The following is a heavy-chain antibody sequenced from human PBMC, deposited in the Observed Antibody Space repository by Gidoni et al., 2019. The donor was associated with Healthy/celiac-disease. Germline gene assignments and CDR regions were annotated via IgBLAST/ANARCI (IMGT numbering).Heavy chain of an antibody. CDR3: AKDGLPTTVVNNWFDP. CDR2: ISGSGGST. CDR1: GFTFSSYA. J-gene: IGHJ5*02. V-gene: IGHV3-23*01. Sequence: EVQLLESGGGLVQPGGSLRLSCAASGFTFSSYAMSWVRQAPGKGLEWVSAISGSGGSTYYADSVKGRFTISRDNSKNTLYLQMNSLRAEDTAVYYCAKDGLPTTVVNNWFDPWGQGTLVTVSS. D-gene: IGHD4-17*01.